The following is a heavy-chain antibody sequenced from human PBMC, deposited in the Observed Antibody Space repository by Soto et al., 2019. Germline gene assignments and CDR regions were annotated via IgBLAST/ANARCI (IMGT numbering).Heavy chain of an antibody. V-gene: IGHV1-18*01. J-gene: IGHJ3*02. Sequence: ASVKVSCKASGYTFTSYGISWVRQAPGQGLEWMGWISAYNGNTNYAQKLQGRVTMTTDTSTGTAYMELRSLRSDDTAVYYCARGWTYYYDSSGYRDAFDIWGQGTMVTVSS. CDR3: ARGWTYYYDSSGYRDAFDI. CDR2: ISAYNGNT. CDR1: GYTFTSYG. D-gene: IGHD3-22*01.